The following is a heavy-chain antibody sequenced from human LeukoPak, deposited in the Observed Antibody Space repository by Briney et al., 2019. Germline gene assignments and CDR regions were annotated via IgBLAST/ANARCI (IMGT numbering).Heavy chain of an antibody. D-gene: IGHD2-2*02. CDR1: GFTVSSNY. CDR3: AKDPRYCSSTSCYMGPFDY. V-gene: IGHV3-66*01. CDR2: IYSGGST. Sequence: GGSLRLSCAASGFTVSSNYMSWVRQAPGKGLEWVSVIYSGGSTYYADSVKGRFTISRDNSKNTLYLQMNSLRAEDTAVYYCAKDPRYCSSTSCYMGPFDYWGQGTLVTVSS. J-gene: IGHJ4*02.